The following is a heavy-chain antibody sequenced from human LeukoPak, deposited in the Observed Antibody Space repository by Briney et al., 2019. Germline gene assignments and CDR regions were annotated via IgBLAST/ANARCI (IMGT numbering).Heavy chain of an antibody. V-gene: IGHV4-34*01. J-gene: IGHJ4*02. Sequence: SETLSLTCAVYGGSFSGYYWSWIRQPPGKGLEWIGEINHSGSTNYNPPLKSRVTISVDTSKNQFSLKLSSVTAADTAVYYCAREDQYYGSGSFDYWGQGTLVTVSS. D-gene: IGHD3-10*01. CDR2: INHSGST. CDR3: AREDQYYGSGSFDY. CDR1: GGSFSGYY.